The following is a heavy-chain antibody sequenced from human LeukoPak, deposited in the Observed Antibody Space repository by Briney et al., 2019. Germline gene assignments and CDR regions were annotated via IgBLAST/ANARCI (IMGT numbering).Heavy chain of an antibody. Sequence: GGSLRLSCTGSGFTFNTYAMTWVRQVPGKGLEWISSISGGGGGAHYAEFVKGRFTISRDNSKNTLYLHMNSLRAADTAVYFCAKTSLPPLWLPTAYSGEGSLVSASS. V-gene: IGHV3-23*01. D-gene: IGHD6-19*01. J-gene: IGHJ4*02. CDR1: GFTFNTYA. CDR2: ISGGGGGA. CDR3: AKTSLPPLWLPTAY.